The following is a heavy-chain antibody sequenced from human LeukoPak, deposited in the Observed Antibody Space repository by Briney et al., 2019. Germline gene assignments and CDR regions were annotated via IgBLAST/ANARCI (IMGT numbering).Heavy chain of an antibody. CDR1: GFTFRNYG. V-gene: IGHV3-30*03. CDR3: ARDWRSVVRGISIPDFDY. D-gene: IGHD3-10*01. Sequence: GTSLRLSCAASGFTFRNYGMHWVRQAPGKGLEWVAVISYDGDNKYYADSVKGRFTIARDNSKNTLFLQMNSLRTEDTAVYYCARDWRSVVRGISIPDFDYWGQGTLVTVSS. CDR2: ISYDGDNK. J-gene: IGHJ4*02.